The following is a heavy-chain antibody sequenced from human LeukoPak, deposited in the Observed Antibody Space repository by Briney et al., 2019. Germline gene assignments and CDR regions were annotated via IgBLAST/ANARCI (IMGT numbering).Heavy chain of an antibody. Sequence: SETLSLTCTVSGYSISSGYYWGWIRQPPGKGLEWIGSIYHSGSTYYNPSLKSRVTISVDTSKNQFSLKLSSVTAADTAAYYCARLKNYFDYWGQGTLVTVSS. V-gene: IGHV4-38-2*02. CDR3: ARLKNYFDY. CDR2: IYHSGST. J-gene: IGHJ4*02. CDR1: GYSISSGYY. D-gene: IGHD2/OR15-2a*01.